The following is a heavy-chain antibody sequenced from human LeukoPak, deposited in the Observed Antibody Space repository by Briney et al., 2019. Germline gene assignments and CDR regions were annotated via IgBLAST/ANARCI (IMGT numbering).Heavy chain of an antibody. V-gene: IGHV3-23*01. Sequence: GGSLRLSCAASGFTFTIYAMSWVRQAPGKGLEWVSGISSSAASTYYADSVKGRFTISRDNSKNTLYLQMNSLRAEDTALYYCAKGHKESDYWGRGALVTVSS. CDR3: AKGHKESDY. CDR1: GFTFTIYA. CDR2: ISSSAAST. J-gene: IGHJ4*02.